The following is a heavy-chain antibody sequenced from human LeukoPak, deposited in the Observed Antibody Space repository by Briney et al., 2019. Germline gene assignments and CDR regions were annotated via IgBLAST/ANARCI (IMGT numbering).Heavy chain of an antibody. V-gene: IGHV4-39*07. J-gene: IGHJ4*02. CDR3: ARERDYGDPFDY. CDR2: IYYSGST. CDR1: GGSISSSSYY. D-gene: IGHD4-17*01. Sequence: PSETLSLTCTVSGGSISSSSYYWGWIRQPPGKGLEWIGSIYYSGSTNYNPSLKSRVTISVDTSKNQFSLKLSSVTAADTAVYYCARERDYGDPFDYWGQGTLVTVSS.